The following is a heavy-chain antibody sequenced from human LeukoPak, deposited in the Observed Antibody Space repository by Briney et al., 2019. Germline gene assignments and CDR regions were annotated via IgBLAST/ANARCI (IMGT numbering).Heavy chain of an antibody. Sequence: GGSLRLSCEASGFTFGRSAMTWVRQTPGKGLEWFSSISSSGNTYYADSVKGRFTISRDNSKNLVNLQMNSLRAEDTAIYYCVKGRMSADGLDFWGQGSLVTVSS. D-gene: IGHD6-13*01. CDR1: GFTFGRSA. CDR3: VKGRMSADGLDF. CDR2: ISSSGNT. V-gene: IGHV3-23*01. J-gene: IGHJ4*02.